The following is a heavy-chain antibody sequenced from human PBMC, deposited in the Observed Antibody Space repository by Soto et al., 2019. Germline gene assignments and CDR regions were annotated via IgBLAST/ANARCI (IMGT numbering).Heavy chain of an antibody. Sequence: XXSLRLAFAASGFTFSSYGMHWVLQAPGKGLEWVAVIWYDGSNKYYAGSVKGRFTISRDNSKNTLYLQMNSLRAEDTAVYYCARDKEWLVPVKYYFDYWGQGTLVTVSS. D-gene: IGHD6-19*01. CDR2: IWYDGSNK. CDR3: ARDKEWLVPVKYYFDY. J-gene: IGHJ4*02. V-gene: IGHV3-33*01. CDR1: GFTFSSYG.